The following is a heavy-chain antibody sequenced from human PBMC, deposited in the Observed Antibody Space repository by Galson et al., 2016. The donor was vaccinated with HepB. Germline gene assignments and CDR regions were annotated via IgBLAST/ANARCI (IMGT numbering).Heavy chain of an antibody. CDR1: GFTVSNNY. CDR3: ARRSDSLLVVTGDC. V-gene: IGHV3-53*05. Sequence: SLRLSCAVSGFTVSNNYMSWVRQAPGKGLEWVSLIYSGGGTSYADSVKGRFTISRDSSKNTLYLQMNSLRPEDTAVYYCARRSDSLLVVTGDCWGQGTLVTVSS. CDR2: IYSGGGT. J-gene: IGHJ4*02. D-gene: IGHD4-23*01.